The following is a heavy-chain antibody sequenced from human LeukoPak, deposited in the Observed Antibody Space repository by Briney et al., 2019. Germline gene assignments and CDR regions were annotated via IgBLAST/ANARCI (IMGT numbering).Heavy chain of an antibody. J-gene: IGHJ4*02. CDR3: TRDGIPEANWSGYYIDY. Sequence: GGSLRLSCTASGFTFGDYAMSWVRQAPGKGLEWVGFIRSRTHGGTTEFAAPVKDRFSISRDDSKRIAYLQMNSLKTEDTAVYYCTRDGIPEANWSGYYIDYWGQGTLVTVSS. CDR2: IRSRTHGGTT. V-gene: IGHV3-49*04. CDR1: GFTFGDYA. D-gene: IGHD3-3*01.